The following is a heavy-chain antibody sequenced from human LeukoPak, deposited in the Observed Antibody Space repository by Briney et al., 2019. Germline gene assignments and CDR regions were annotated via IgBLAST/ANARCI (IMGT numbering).Heavy chain of an antibody. CDR2: INHSGST. CDR1: GGSFSGYY. D-gene: IGHD2-2*01. V-gene: IGHV4-34*01. Sequence: SETLSLTCAVYGGSFSGYYWSWIRQPPGKGLEWIGEINHSGSTNYNPSLKSRVTISVDTSKNQFSLKLNSVTAADTAVYYCARYCSSTTVNFDYWGQGTLVTVSS. CDR3: ARYCSSTTVNFDY. J-gene: IGHJ4*02.